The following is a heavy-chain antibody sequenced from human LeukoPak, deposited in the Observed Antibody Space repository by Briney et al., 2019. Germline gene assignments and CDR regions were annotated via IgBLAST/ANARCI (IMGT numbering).Heavy chain of an antibody. J-gene: IGHJ4*02. V-gene: IGHV3-48*01. CDR2: ISSSSSSTI. D-gene: IGHD3-22*01. CDR3: ASLPRRLLHEFKPDY. Sequence: GGSLRLSCAASGFTFSSYSMNWVRQAPGKGLEWVSYISSSSSSTIYYADSVKGRFTISRDNAKNSLYLQMNSLRAEDTAVYYCASLPRRLLHEFKPDYWGQGTLVTVSS. CDR1: GFTFSSYS.